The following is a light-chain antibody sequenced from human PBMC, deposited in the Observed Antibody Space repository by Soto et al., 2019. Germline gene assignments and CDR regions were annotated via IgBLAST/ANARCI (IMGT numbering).Light chain of an antibody. CDR2: VEASGTY. Sequence: QPVLTQSSSASASLGSSVKLTCTLSSDHNNYIIAWHQQHPGKAPRFLMIVEASGTYNKGNGIPDRFSGSSSGADRCLTISNLQSEDEAQYYCETWDNDTRVFGGGTKLTVL. V-gene: IGLV4-60*03. CDR1: SDHNNYI. CDR3: ETWDNDTRV. J-gene: IGLJ2*01.